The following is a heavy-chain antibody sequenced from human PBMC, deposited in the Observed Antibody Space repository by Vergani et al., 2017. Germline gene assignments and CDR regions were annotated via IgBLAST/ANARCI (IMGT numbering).Heavy chain of an antibody. V-gene: IGHV4-38-2*01. CDR1: GYSISSGYY. J-gene: IGHJ5*02. CDR3: ARLAVADNCFNP. D-gene: IGHD6-19*01. Sequence: QVQLQESGPGLVKPSETLSLTCAVSGYSISSGYYWGWIRQPPGKGLEWIGSIYHSGSTYYTPSLKSRVTISVDTSKNQFSLKLSSVTAADTAVYYCARLAVADNCFNPWGQGTLVTVSS. CDR2: IYHSGST.